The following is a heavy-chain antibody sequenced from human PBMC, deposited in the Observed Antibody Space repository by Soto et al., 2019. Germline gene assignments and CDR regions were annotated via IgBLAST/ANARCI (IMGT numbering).Heavy chain of an antibody. CDR1: SGPTSSHN. CDR2: VYSTGGT. Sequence: QVQLQQSGPGLVNPSETLSLTCSVSSGPTSSHNWGWIRQTPGRGLEWLGYVYSTGGTSYNHALNSRVTISADTSPNHISLTLTSVTAADTAVYYCVRQAIGNLHGLVDVWGQGTTVRVSS. V-gene: IGHV4-59*08. D-gene: IGHD1-1*01. J-gene: IGHJ6*02. CDR3: VRQAIGNLHGLVDV.